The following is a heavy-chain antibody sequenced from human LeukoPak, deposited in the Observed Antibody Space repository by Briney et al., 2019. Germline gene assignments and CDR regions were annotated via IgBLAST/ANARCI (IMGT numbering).Heavy chain of an antibody. CDR1: GGSFSGYY. J-gene: IGHJ3*02. Sequence: SETLSLTCAVYGGSFSGYYWSWIRQPPGKGLEWIGEINHSGSTNYNPSLKSRVTISVDTSKNQFSLKLGSVTAADTAVYYCARQQRPTYYYDSSVGAFDIWGQGTMVTVSS. D-gene: IGHD3-22*01. V-gene: IGHV4-34*01. CDR3: ARQQRPTYYYDSSVGAFDI. CDR2: INHSGST.